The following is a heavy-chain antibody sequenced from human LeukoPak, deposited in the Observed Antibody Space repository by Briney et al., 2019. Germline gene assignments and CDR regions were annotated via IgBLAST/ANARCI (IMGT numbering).Heavy chain of an antibody. CDR1: SGSISSGGYY. Sequence: SQTLSLTCTVSSGSISSGGYYWSWIRQHPGKGLEWIGYIYYSGSTYYNPSLKSRVTISVDTSKNQFSLKLSSVTAADTAVYYCARSSTYYDSSGYSYYFDYWGQGTLVTVSS. J-gene: IGHJ4*02. CDR2: IYYSGST. CDR3: ARSSTYYDSSGYSYYFDY. V-gene: IGHV4-31*03. D-gene: IGHD3-22*01.